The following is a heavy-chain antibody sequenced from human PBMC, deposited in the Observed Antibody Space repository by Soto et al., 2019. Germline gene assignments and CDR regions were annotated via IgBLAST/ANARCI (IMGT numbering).Heavy chain of an antibody. CDR3: ARASVPGEDSYGYTREEGNYYGMDV. CDR1: GGSISSGGYY. D-gene: IGHD5-18*01. Sequence: QVQLQESGPGLVKPSQTLSLTCTVSGGSISSGGYYWSWIRQHPGKGLEWIGYISYIGSTYYNPSLTGRVTISVDTSTYQFSLKLSSVTAADTAVYYCARASVPGEDSYGYTREEGNYYGMDVWGHGTTVTVSS. J-gene: IGHJ6*02. V-gene: IGHV4-31*03. CDR2: ISYIGST.